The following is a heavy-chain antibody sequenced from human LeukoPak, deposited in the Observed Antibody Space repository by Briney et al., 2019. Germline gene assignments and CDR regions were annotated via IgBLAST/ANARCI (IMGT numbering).Heavy chain of an antibody. CDR1: GGTFSSYA. J-gene: IGHJ4*02. V-gene: IGHV1-69*13. D-gene: IGHD6-13*01. CDR2: IIPIFGTA. Sequence: SVKVSCKASGGTFSSYAISWVRQAPGQGLEWMGGIIPIFGTANYAQKFQGRVTITADESTSTAYMELSSLRSEDTAVYYCAKDHPIPHGWIAAADPFDYWGQGTLVTVSS. CDR3: AKDHPIPHGWIAAADPFDY.